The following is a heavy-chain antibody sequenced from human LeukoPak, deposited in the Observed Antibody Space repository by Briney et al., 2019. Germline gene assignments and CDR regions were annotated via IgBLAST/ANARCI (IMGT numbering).Heavy chain of an antibody. Sequence: ASVKVSCKASGYTFTSYDINWVRQATGQGLEWLGWMNPNSGNTGYAQNFQGRVTMTRDTSIDAAYMELTSLRYEDTAVYYCARDYYGSKSSSFDPWGQGTLVTVSS. D-gene: IGHD3-10*01. V-gene: IGHV1-8*01. CDR1: GYTFTSYD. CDR3: ARDYYGSKSSSFDP. J-gene: IGHJ5*02. CDR2: MNPNSGNT.